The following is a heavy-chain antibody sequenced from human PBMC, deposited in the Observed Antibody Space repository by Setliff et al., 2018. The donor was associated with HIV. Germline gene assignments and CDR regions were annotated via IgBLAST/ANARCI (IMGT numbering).Heavy chain of an antibody. V-gene: IGHV1-46*03. Sequence: ASVKVSCKASGYTFTSVYMLWVRQAPGEGLEWMGLINPSGGRTTYAQNFQGRVTMTRDTSTNTVYMELSSLTSEDTAVYYCARVQTMAVAGTQYYYMDVWGKGTTVTVSS. D-gene: IGHD6-19*01. CDR2: INPSGGRT. CDR3: ARVQTMAVAGTQYYYMDV. J-gene: IGHJ6*03. CDR1: GYTFTSVY.